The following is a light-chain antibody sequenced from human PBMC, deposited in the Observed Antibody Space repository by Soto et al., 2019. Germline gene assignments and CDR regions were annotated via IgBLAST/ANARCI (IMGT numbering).Light chain of an antibody. J-gene: IGKJ1*01. Sequence: DIQMTQSPSTLAASLGDRVTITCRASQSISSWLAWYQQKPGKAPKLLIYMASSLESGVPSRFSGSESGTEFTLTISSLQPDSFATYYCQQYTSYWWTFGQGTRVEI. V-gene: IGKV1-5*03. CDR1: QSISSW. CDR3: QQYTSYWWT. CDR2: MAS.